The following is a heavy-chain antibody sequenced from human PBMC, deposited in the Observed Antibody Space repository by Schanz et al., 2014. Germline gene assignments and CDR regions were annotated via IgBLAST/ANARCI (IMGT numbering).Heavy chain of an antibody. J-gene: IGHJ6*02. CDR3: LAPDYGMDV. V-gene: IGHV3-23*01. Sequence: DVHLLESGGGLVQPGGSLRLSCTASGFTFSDYWMSWVRQAPGKGLLWVSGISGSGASTYYADSVKGRFTISRDNSKNTVYLQMNSLRPGDTAVYYCLAPDYGMDVWGQGTTVTVSS. CDR1: GFTFSDYW. CDR2: ISGSGAST.